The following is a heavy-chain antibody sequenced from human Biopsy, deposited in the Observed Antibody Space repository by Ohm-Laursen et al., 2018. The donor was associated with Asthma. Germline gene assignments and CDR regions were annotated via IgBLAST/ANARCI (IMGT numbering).Heavy chain of an antibody. Sequence: VTSVKVSCKASGYTFTSYYMHWVRQAPGQGLEWMGIINPSGGSTSYAQKFQGRVTMTRDTSTSTVYMELSSLRSEDTAVYYCARRGITGTTLDYWGQGTLVTVSS. CDR2: INPSGGST. CDR3: ARRGITGTTLDY. CDR1: GYTFTSYY. V-gene: IGHV1-46*01. D-gene: IGHD1-7*01. J-gene: IGHJ4*02.